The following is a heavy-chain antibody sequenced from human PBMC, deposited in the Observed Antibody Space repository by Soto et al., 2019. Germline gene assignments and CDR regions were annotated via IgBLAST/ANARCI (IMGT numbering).Heavy chain of an antibody. V-gene: IGHV3-30*03. CDR3: ARTRSAWSDFHYYSLDV. D-gene: IGHD1-26*01. J-gene: IGHJ6*02. CDR2: ISYDSTKT. Sequence: QVQLVESGEGGVRQGGSLVLSCAASEFTSNSYAWHWVRQVQGNGLGGVPFISYDSTKTNYADSVKGRFTISRDNSNSALYVQMNSLTGEDTAVYYCARTRSAWSDFHYYSLDVWGQGTTVTVSS. CDR1: EFTSNSYA.